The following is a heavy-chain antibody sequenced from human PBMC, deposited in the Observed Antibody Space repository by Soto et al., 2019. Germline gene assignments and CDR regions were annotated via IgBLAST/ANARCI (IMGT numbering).Heavy chain of an antibody. CDR3: AFGNLSYYFDF. V-gene: IGHV3-33*01. Sequence: QVQLVESGGGVVQPGRSLRLSCAASGFTFSGFGMHWVRQAPGKGLGWVAIIWYDGSDKYYADSVKGRFTISRDNSKNTLYLQMNSLRAEDTAVYHCAFGNLSYYFDFWGQGTPVTVSS. D-gene: IGHD3-16*01. J-gene: IGHJ4*02. CDR2: IWYDGSDK. CDR1: GFTFSGFG.